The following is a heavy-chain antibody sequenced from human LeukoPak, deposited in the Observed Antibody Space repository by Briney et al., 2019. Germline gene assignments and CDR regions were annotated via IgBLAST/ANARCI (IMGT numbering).Heavy chain of an antibody. Sequence: GGSLRLSCAASGFTFSSYWMSWVRQAPGKGLDWVANIKQDGSEKYYVDSVKGRFTISRDNAKNSLYLQMNSLRAEDTAVYYCARSGYCRGGSFYESDYLGQGTLVNVSS. CDR3: ARSGYCRGGSFYESDY. D-gene: IGHD2-15*01. V-gene: IGHV3-7*01. CDR2: IKQDGSEK. CDR1: GFTFSSYW. J-gene: IGHJ4*02.